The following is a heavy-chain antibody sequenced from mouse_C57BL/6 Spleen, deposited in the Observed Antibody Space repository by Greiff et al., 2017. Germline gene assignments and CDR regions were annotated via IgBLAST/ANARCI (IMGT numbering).Heavy chain of an antibody. CDR3: ARSSYGNYDY. D-gene: IGHD2-10*01. Sequence: QVQLQQSGTELVKPGASVKLSCKASGYTFTSYWMHWVKQRPGQGLEWIGNINPSNGGTNYNEKFKSKATLTVDKSSSTAYMPLSSLTSEDSAVXSCARSSYGNYDYWGQGTTLTVSS. CDR2: INPSNGGT. CDR1: GYTFTSYW. J-gene: IGHJ2*01. V-gene: IGHV1-53*01.